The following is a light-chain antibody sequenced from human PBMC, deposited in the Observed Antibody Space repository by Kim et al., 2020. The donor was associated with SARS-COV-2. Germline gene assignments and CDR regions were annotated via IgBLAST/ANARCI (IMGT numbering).Light chain of an antibody. J-gene: IGLJ2*01. CDR2: ANI. V-gene: IGLV1-40*01. Sequence: RGTNSRNRSSTNSGTGNDVHRYKQLPGTVPKHIIYANINRPSGVPDRFSASKSGTAASLAITGLQAEDEAEYYCQSYDSGLSGWIFGGGTKLTVL. CDR3: QSYDSGLSGWI. CDR1: STNSGTGND.